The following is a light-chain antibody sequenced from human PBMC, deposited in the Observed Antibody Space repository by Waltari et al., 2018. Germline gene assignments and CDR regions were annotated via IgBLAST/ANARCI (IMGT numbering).Light chain of an antibody. CDR2: DVN. CDR3: NSFTSGGTYV. J-gene: IGLJ1*01. Sequence: QSALTQPASVSGSPGQSITISCTGTSSYGGGYNYVSWYPQHPGKAPKLMIYDVNNRAAGVSKRFSGSKSGNTASLTISGLQAEDEADYYCNSFTSGGTYVFGTGTKVTVL. CDR1: SSYGGGYNY. V-gene: IGLV2-14*03.